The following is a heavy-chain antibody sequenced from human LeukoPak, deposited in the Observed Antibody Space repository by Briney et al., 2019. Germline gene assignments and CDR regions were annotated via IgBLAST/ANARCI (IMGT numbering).Heavy chain of an antibody. CDR3: ARALAAAGYYYYYYMDV. J-gene: IGHJ6*03. Sequence: GGSLRLSCAASGFTFDDYGMSWVRQAPGKGLEWVSGINWNGGSTGYADSVKGRFTISRDNAKNSLYLQMNSLRAEDTALYYCARALAAAGYYYYYYMDVWGKGTTVTVSS. V-gene: IGHV3-20*04. CDR2: INWNGGST. D-gene: IGHD6-13*01. CDR1: GFTFDDYG.